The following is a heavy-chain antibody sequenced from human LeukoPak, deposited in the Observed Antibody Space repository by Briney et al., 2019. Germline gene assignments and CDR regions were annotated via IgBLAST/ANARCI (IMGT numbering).Heavy chain of an antibody. V-gene: IGHV3-21*01. CDR3: AREIGSDYGGRYFDL. CDR2: ISSSSSYI. D-gene: IGHD4-17*01. CDR1: GFTISSYS. J-gene: IGHJ2*01. Sequence: GGSLRLSCAASGFTISSYSMNWVRQAPGKGLEWVSSISSSSSYIYYADSVKGRFTISRDNAKNSLYLQMNSLRAEDTAVYYCAREIGSDYGGRYFDLWGRGTLVTVSS.